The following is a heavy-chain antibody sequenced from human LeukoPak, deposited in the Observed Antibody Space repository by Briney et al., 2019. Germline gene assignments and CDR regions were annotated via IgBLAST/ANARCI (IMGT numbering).Heavy chain of an antibody. V-gene: IGHV3-30*03. Sequence: PRGSLRLSCAASGFTFSSYGMHWVRQAPGKGLEWVAVISYDGSNKYYADSVKGRFTISRDNSKNTLYLQMNSLRAEDTAVYYCARDPGSDYGDYVRSWGQGTLVTVSS. CDR2: ISYDGSNK. J-gene: IGHJ4*02. CDR1: GFTFSSYG. CDR3: ARDPGSDYGDYVRS. D-gene: IGHD4-17*01.